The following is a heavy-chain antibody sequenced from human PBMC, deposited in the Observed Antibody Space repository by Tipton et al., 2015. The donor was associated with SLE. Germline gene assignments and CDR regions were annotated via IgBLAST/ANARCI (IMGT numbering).Heavy chain of an antibody. CDR1: GFTFSSYA. CDR3: AKCPHYGDTWAGCYFDL. CDR2: IYSGGGT. V-gene: IGHV3-23*03. J-gene: IGHJ2*01. Sequence: GSLRLSCAASGFTFSSYAMSWVRQAPGKGLEWVSLIYSGGGTFYADSVKGRFTISRENFENTLYLQMNSLRADDTAVYYCAKCPHYGDTWAGCYFDLWGRGTLVTVSS. D-gene: IGHD4-17*01.